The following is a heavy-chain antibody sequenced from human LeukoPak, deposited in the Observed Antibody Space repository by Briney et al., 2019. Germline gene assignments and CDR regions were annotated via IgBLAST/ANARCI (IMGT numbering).Heavy chain of an antibody. J-gene: IGHJ4*02. CDR2: FNAGNGNT. Sequence: ASVKVSCKTSGFTFTSYVIHWVRQAPGQRLEGMGWFNAGNGNTKYSQKFEGRVTITRYTSASSAFMDLSRLRSEDTAVYYCATQLLTGYSPPLYWGQGTLVTVSS. CDR3: ATQLLTGYSPPLY. V-gene: IGHV1-3*01. CDR1: GFTFTSYV. D-gene: IGHD3-9*01.